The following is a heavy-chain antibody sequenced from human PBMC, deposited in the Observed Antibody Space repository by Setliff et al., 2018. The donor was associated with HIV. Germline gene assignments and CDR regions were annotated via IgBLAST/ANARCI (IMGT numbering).Heavy chain of an antibody. CDR1: GVATDSNY. V-gene: IGHV4-59*01. CDR2: VYYGGIT. Sequence: SETLSLTCTVSGVATDSNYWTWIRQSPGKGLEWIGYVYYGGITNYSPSLKSRVSIPIDTSKNQFYLNLGSVTTADTAVYFCARGIRTAAAPTFDHWGQGALVTVPQ. CDR3: ARGIRTAAAPTFDH. J-gene: IGHJ4*02. D-gene: IGHD6-13*01.